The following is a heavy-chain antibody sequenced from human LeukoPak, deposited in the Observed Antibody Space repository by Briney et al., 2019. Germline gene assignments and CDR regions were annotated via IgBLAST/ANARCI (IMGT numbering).Heavy chain of an antibody. J-gene: IGHJ4*02. CDR2: INHSGST. V-gene: IGHV4-34*01. CDR3: AREDIAAAGTLDY. CDR1: GGSFSGYY. Sequence: SETLSLTCAVYGGSFSGYYWSWIRQPPGKGLEWIGEINHSGSTNYNPSLKSRVTISVDTSKNQFSLKLSSVTAADTAVYYCAREDIAAAGTLDYWGQGTLVTVSS. D-gene: IGHD6-13*01.